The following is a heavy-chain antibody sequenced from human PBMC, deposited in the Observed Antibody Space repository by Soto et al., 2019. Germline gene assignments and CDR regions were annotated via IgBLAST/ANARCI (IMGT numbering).Heavy chain of an antibody. V-gene: IGHV3-21*02. Sequence: EVQLVESGGGLVKPGGSLRLSRAASGFTFSTTGMNWVRQAPGKGLQWVSSISSGSEYIFHADSVKGRLTTSRDNAKNSVYLQMNNLRVEDTAVYYCAKDGAAGSVLDVWGQGTTVTVSS. D-gene: IGHD6-13*01. CDR3: AKDGAAGSVLDV. J-gene: IGHJ6*02. CDR1: GFTFSTTG. CDR2: ISSGSEYI.